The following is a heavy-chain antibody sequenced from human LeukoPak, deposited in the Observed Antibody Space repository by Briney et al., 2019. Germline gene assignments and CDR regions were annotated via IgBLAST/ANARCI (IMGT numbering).Heavy chain of an antibody. CDR2: ISGSGGST. D-gene: IGHD6-19*01. J-gene: IGHJ4*02. CDR1: GFTFSSYA. Sequence: GGSLRLSCAASGFTFSSYAMSWVRQAPGKGLEWVSAISGSGGSTYYADSVKGRFTISRDNSKNTLYLQMNSLRAEDTAVYYCAKPQLHSSGWYVFDYWGQGTLVTVSS. CDR3: AKPQLHSSGWYVFDY. V-gene: IGHV3-23*01.